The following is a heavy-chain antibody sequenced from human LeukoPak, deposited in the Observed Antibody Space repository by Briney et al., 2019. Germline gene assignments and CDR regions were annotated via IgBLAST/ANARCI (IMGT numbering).Heavy chain of an antibody. CDR3: AKEGYGSTWNADFDY. D-gene: IGHD6-13*01. CDR1: RFIFGNYA. CDR2: ISGSGVIT. V-gene: IGHV3-23*01. J-gene: IGHJ4*02. Sequence: PGGSLRLSCAASRFIFGNYAMSWVRQAPGKGLEWVSAISGSGVITYYADSVKGRFTISRDNSKNTLYLQMNSPRAEDTAVYYCAKEGYGSTWNADFDYWGQGTLVIVSS.